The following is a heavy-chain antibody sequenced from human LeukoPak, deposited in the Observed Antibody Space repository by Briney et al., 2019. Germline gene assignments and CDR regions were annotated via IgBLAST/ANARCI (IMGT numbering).Heavy chain of an antibody. CDR2: ISAYNGNT. V-gene: IGHV1-18*01. CDR3: ARARGDDFWSGYPLDYYMDV. Sequence: ASVKVSCKASGYTFTSYGISWVRQAPGQGLEWMGWISAYNGNTNYAQKLQGRVTMTTDTSTSTAYMELRSLRSDDTAVYYCARARGDDFWSGYPLDYYMDVWGKGTTVTVSS. CDR1: GYTFTSYG. D-gene: IGHD3-3*01. J-gene: IGHJ6*03.